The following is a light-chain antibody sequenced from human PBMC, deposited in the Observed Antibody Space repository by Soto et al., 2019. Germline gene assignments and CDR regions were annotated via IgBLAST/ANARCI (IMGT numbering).Light chain of an antibody. CDR2: RNN. CDR3: AAWDDSLSGVV. CDR1: SSNIGSNY. V-gene: IGLV1-47*01. Sequence: QSVLTQPPSASGTPGQRVTISCSGSSSNIGSNYVYWYQQLPGTAPKLLIYRNNQRPSGVPDGFSGSKSGTSASLSISGLRSEDEADYYCAAWDDSLSGVVCGGGTKVPVL. J-gene: IGLJ2*01.